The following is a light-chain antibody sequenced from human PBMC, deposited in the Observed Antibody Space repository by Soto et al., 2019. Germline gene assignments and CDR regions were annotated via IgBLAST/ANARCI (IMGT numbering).Light chain of an antibody. CDR3: SSYTSTNTPYV. J-gene: IGLJ1*01. V-gene: IGLV2-14*01. CDR2: EVT. CDR1: SSDVGAYNF. Sequence: QSALIQPASVSGSPGQSITISCTGSSSDVGAYNFVSWYQHHPGRAPKLILYEVTTRPSGVSSRFSGSKSGNTASLTISGLQADDEATYYCSSYTSTNTPYVFGTGTKVTV.